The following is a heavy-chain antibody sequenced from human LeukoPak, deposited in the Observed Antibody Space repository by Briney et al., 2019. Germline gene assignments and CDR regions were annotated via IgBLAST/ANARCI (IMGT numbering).Heavy chain of an antibody. CDR3: TRVLVTMSH. CDR1: GFTLRSYE. V-gene: IGHV3-48*03. J-gene: IGHJ4*02. CDR2: IDSSASTK. Sequence: GGSLRLSCAASGFTLRSYEMNWVRLAPGKGLEWVSFIDSSASTKYYADSVKGRFTISRDNAKNSLHLQMNSLRVEDTAVYYCTRVLVTMSHWGQGTLVTVSS. D-gene: IGHD3-10*02.